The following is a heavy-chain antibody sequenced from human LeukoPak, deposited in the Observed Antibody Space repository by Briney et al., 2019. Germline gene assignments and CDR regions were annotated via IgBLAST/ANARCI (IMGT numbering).Heavy chain of an antibody. J-gene: IGHJ4*02. V-gene: IGHV3-64*02. CDR2: ISSDGGST. CDR3: ARSNNIVGATYFDY. D-gene: IGHD1-26*01. Sequence: AGSLRLSCAASGFTFSNYSMHWVRQAPGKGLEYISSISSDGGSTYYADSVKGRFTISRDNSKNTLYLQMGRLRAEDMAVYYCARSNNIVGATYFDYWGQGTLVTVSS. CDR1: GFTFSNYS.